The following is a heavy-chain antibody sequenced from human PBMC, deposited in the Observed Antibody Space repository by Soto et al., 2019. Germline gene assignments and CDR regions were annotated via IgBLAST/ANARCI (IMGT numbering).Heavy chain of an antibody. CDR2: IIPIFGTA. CDR1: GGTLGRYA. V-gene: IGHV1-69*13. CDR3: ARLGAHIVVVTATNDAFDI. Sequence: SVKVSGKASGGTLGRYAMSWVRQATGQALEWMGGIIPIFGTANYAQKFQGRVTITADESTSTAYMELSSLRSEDTAVYYCARLGAHIVVVTATNDAFDIWGQGTMVTVSS. J-gene: IGHJ3*02. D-gene: IGHD2-21*02.